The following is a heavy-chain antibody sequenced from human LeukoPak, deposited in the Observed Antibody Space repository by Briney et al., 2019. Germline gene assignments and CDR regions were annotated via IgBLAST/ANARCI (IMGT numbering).Heavy chain of an antibody. V-gene: IGHV7-4-1*02. J-gene: IGHJ4*02. D-gene: IGHD3-10*01. CDR1: GYTFTSYA. CDR3: ARGGPLRRFGELSIDY. CDR2: INTNTGNP. Sequence: ASVKVSCKASGYTFTSYAMNWVRQAPGQGLEWMGWINTNTGNPTYAQGFTGRFVFSLDTSVSTAYLRISSLKAEDTAVYYCARGGPLRRFGELSIDYWGQGTLVTVPS.